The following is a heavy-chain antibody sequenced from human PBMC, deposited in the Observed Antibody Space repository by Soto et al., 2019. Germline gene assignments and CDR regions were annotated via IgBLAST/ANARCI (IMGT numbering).Heavy chain of an antibody. V-gene: IGHV4-59*01. CDR3: ARAGCSTGGCNSDSGFLVTRSNDP. Sequence: PPGKGLEWIGYIHSSGSTKYNPSLKSRVSISVDTSKSQFSLKLSSVTAADTAVYYFARAGCSTGGCNSDSGFLVTRSNDP. D-gene: IGHD2-21*02. CDR2: IHSSGST. J-gene: IGHJ5*02.